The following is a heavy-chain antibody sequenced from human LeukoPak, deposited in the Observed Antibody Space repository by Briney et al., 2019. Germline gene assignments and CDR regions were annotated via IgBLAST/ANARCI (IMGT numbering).Heavy chain of an antibody. J-gene: IGHJ4*02. V-gene: IGHV4-59*08. CDR2: IYYSGST. CDR1: GGSISSYY. Sequence: SETLSLTCTVSGGSISSYYWSWIRQPPGKGLEWIGYIYYSGSTNYNPSLKGRVTISVDTSKNQFSLKLSSVTAADTAVYYCARASYSSSWYAVDYWGQGTLVTVSS. CDR3: ARASYSSSWYAVDY. D-gene: IGHD6-13*01.